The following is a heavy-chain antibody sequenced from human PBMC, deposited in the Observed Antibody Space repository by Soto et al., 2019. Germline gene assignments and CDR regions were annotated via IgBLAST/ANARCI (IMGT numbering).Heavy chain of an antibody. CDR2: VIPALEIV. CDR3: AAVAGTSEFVGCFAF. Sequence: QGLLAQSGAEVKKPGSSVRVSCKASGGTFTSYTLTWLRQAPGQGPEWMGRVIPALEIVEYGEKFQGRVTITADTSKSTAYMEMRSLTSDDTAVYYCAAVAGTSEFVGCFAFWGQGTQV. V-gene: IGHV1-69*02. CDR1: GGTFTSYT. D-gene: IGHD6-19*01. J-gene: IGHJ4*02.